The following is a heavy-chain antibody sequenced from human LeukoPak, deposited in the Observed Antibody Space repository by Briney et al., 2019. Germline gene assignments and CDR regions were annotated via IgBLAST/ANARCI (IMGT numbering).Heavy chain of an antibody. CDR3: AREGVAARPYYLDY. CDR2: ISYDGSNK. J-gene: IGHJ4*02. V-gene: IGHV3-30*03. D-gene: IGHD6-6*01. CDR1: GFRFSNAW. Sequence: GGSLRLSCAVSGFRFSNAWMNWVRQAPGKGLEWVAVISYDGSNKYYADSVKGRFTLSRDNPKNTLYLQMNSLRGEDTAVYYCAREGVAARPYYLDYWGQGTLVTVSS.